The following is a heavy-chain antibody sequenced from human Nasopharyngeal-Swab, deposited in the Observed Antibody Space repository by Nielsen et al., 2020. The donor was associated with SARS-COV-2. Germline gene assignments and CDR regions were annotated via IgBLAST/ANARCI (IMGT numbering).Heavy chain of an antibody. CDR3: AKDSNVDTAMVTYYYGMDV. V-gene: IGHV3-9*01. CDR1: GFTFDDYA. Sequence: LKISCAASGFTFDDYAMHWVRQAPGKGLEWVSGISWNSGTTGYADSVKGRFTISRDNAKSSLYLQMNSLRAEDTALYYCAKDSNVDTAMVTYYYGMDVWGQGTTVTVSS. J-gene: IGHJ6*02. CDR2: ISWNSGTT. D-gene: IGHD5-18*01.